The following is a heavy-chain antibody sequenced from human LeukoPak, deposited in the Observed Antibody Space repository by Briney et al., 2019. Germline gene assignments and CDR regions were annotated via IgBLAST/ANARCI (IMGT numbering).Heavy chain of an antibody. Sequence: GGSLRLSCAASGFTFSSSWMHWVRQAPGKGLVWVSRINSDGTTTAYTDSVKGRFTISRDNAKNTLYLQTNSVRAEDTAVYYCARGDAYALKYWGQGTLATVSS. CDR3: ARGDAYALKY. J-gene: IGHJ4*02. V-gene: IGHV3-74*01. D-gene: IGHD2-2*01. CDR2: INSDGTTT. CDR1: GFTFSSSW.